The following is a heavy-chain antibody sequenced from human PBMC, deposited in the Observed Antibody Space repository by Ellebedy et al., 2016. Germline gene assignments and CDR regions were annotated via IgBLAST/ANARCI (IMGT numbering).Heavy chain of an antibody. D-gene: IGHD5-12*01. V-gene: IGHV4-30-2*01. CDR2: IYHSGST. J-gene: IGHJ4*02. CDR1: GGSISSGGYS. Sequence: SETLSLXXAVSGGSISSGGYSWSWIRQPPGKGLEWIGYIYHSGSTYYNPSLKSRVTISVDRSKNQFSLKLSSVTAADTAVYYCASGVAYFDYWGQGTLVTVSS. CDR3: ASGVAYFDY.